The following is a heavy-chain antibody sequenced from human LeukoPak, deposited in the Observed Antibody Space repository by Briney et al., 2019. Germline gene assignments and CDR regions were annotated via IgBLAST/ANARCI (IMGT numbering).Heavy chain of an antibody. CDR3: AKDTGRYGSGSYPEYFQH. V-gene: IGHV3-9*02. D-gene: IGHD3-10*01. J-gene: IGHJ1*01. CDR2: ISWNSGSI. Sequence: PGGSLRLSCAASGFTSDDYAMHWVRQAPGKGLEWVSGISWNSGSIGYADSVKGRFTISRDNAKNSLYLQMNSLRPEDTALYYCAKDTGRYGSGSYPEYFQHWGQGTLVTVSS. CDR1: GFTSDDYA.